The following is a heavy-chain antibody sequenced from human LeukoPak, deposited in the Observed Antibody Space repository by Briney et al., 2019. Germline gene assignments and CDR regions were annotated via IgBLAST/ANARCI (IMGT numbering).Heavy chain of an antibody. CDR3: ARIGEWRSGSFEY. CDR2: IYSGGST. Sequence: PGGSLRLSCAASGFTSTNTWMTWVRQAPGKGLEWVSVIYSGGSTYYADSVKGRFTISRDNSKNTVFLQMNSLRVEDTAVYYCARIGEWRSGSFEYWGQGTLVTVSS. J-gene: IGHJ4*02. CDR1: GFTSTNTW. V-gene: IGHV3-53*01. D-gene: IGHD3-10*01.